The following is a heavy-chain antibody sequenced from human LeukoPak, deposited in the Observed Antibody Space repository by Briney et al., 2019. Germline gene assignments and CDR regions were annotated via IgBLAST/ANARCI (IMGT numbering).Heavy chain of an antibody. CDR3: SGGNKYQLRHFDY. Sequence: SETLSLTCALYGGSLRGYYWSGLRQPTGKGLEWIGEINHSGSTNHNPSLKSRVTISSDTPKNQFSLKLSSAAAANAAVYYCSGGNKYQLRHFDYWGQGTLVTVSS. V-gene: IGHV4-34*01. CDR1: GGSLRGYY. D-gene: IGHD2-2*01. CDR2: INHSGST. J-gene: IGHJ4*02.